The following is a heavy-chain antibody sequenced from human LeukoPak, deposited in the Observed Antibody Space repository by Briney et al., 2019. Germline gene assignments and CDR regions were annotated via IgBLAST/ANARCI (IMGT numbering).Heavy chain of an antibody. CDR1: GGSISSYY. D-gene: IGHD2-15*01. V-gene: IGHV4-59*12. CDR3: ARAQDIVVVVAAAPIENWFDP. Sequence: SETLSLTCTVSGGSISSYYWSWIRQPPGKGLEWIGYIYYSGSTNYNPSLKSRVTISVDTSKNQFSLKLSSVTAADTAVYYCARAQDIVVVVAAAPIENWFDPWGQGTLVTVSS. J-gene: IGHJ5*02. CDR2: IYYSGST.